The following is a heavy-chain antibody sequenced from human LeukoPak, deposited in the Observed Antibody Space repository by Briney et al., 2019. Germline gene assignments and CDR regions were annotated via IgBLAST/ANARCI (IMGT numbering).Heavy chain of an antibody. CDR3: ARGRDYYNSPGYFDY. Sequence: SETLSLTRAVYGGSFSGYYWSWVRQPPGKGREWIGEINHSESTNYNPSLKSRFTISVDNSKNPFSLKLSSVTAADTAVYYCARGRDYYNSPGYFDYWGQGTLVTVTA. CDR2: INHSEST. V-gene: IGHV4-34*01. D-gene: IGHD3-22*01. CDR1: GGSFSGYY. J-gene: IGHJ4*02.